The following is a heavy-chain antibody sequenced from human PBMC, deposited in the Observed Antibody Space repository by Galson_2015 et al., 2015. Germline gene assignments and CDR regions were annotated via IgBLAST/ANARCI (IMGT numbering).Heavy chain of an antibody. CDR1: GFTFSSYA. J-gene: IGHJ4*02. Sequence: SLRLSCAASGFTFSSYAMHWVRQAPGKGLEWVAVISYDGSNKYYADSVKGRFTISRDNSKNTVYLQMNSLRAEDTAIYFCAREDKDYYFDYWGQGTLVTVSS. CDR3: AREDKDYYFDY. CDR2: ISYDGSNK. V-gene: IGHV3-30-3*01.